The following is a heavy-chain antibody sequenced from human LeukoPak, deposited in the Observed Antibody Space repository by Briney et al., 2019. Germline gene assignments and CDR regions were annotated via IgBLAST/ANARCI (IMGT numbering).Heavy chain of an antibody. CDR3: AREDIVVVPAATTNYGMDV. V-gene: IGHV4-61*01. D-gene: IGHD2-2*01. CDR1: GGSVTSVSYY. J-gene: IGHJ6*04. CDR2: IYYRGST. Sequence: TSETLSVTCTVSGGSVTSVSYYWSWIRQPPGKGLEWIGYIYYRGSTNYNPSLKSGATISVDTSKNQFSLKLSSVTAADTAVYYCAREDIVVVPAATTNYGMDVGGKGTTVTVSS.